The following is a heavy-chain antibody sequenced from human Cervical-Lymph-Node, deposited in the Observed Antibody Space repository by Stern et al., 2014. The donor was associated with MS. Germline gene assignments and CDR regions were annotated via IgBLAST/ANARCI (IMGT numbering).Heavy chain of an antibody. CDR3: ARDMVDADKWFDP. J-gene: IGHJ5*02. V-gene: IGHV1-46*01. Sequence: VQLEESGAEVKKPGASVNGSCRASGYTFTHYHIHWVRQAPGQGLEWMAMINPSGGSTTYGQKFQGRVTLTRDTSTSTVYMELRSLRSDDTALYYCARDMVDADKWFDPWGQGTLVTVSS. CDR2: INPSGGST. CDR1: GYTFTHYH. D-gene: IGHD4/OR15-4a*01.